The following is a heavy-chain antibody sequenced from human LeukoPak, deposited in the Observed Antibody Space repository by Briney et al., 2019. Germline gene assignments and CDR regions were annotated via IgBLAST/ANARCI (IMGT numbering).Heavy chain of an antibody. CDR2: IYSGGST. D-gene: IGHD3-22*01. CDR3: ARGDYDSSGYPYYFDY. Sequence: GGSLRLSCAASGFTVSSNYMSWVRQAPGKGLEWVSVIYSGGSTYYADSVKGRFTISRDNSKNTLYLQMNSLRAEDTAVYYCARGDYDSSGYPYYFDYWGQGTLVTVSS. CDR1: GFTVSSNY. V-gene: IGHV3-53*01. J-gene: IGHJ4*02.